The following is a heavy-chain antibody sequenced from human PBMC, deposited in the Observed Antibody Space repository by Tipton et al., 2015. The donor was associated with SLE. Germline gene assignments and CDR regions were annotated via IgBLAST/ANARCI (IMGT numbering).Heavy chain of an antibody. D-gene: IGHD6-13*01. CDR1: GFTFSAHP. V-gene: IGHV3-30*04. CDR2: IPYDASNK. J-gene: IGHJ6*03. Sequence: RSLRLSCSVSGFTFSAHPMHWVRQAPGKGLEWVAFIPYDASNKDYADSVKGRFTISRDNSKNTLYLQMNSLRAEDTAVYYCARAAWGKQHLIRTFYYHIDIWGKGTTVTVSS. CDR3: ARAAWGKQHLIRTFYYHIDI.